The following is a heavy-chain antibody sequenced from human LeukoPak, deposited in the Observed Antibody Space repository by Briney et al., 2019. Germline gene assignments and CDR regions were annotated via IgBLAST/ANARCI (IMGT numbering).Heavy chain of an antibody. CDR3: ARNELVPGPRAFDI. D-gene: IGHD6-13*01. CDR1: GGSISSGNW. CDR2: IYPSGST. V-gene: IGHV4-4*02. J-gene: IGHJ3*02. Sequence: SETLSLTCAVSGGSISSGNWWSWVRQPPGKGLEWIGEIYPSGSTNYNPSLKSRVTISVDKSKNQFSLKLSSVTAADTAVYYCARNELVPGPRAFDIWGQGTMVTVSS.